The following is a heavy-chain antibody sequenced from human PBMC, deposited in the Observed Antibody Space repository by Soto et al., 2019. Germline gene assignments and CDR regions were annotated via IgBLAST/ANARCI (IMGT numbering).Heavy chain of an antibody. CDR1: GFTFSSYA. J-gene: IGHJ3*02. CDR3: AKDSERGATTGDAFDI. D-gene: IGHD1-26*01. CDR2: ISGSGGST. Sequence: GGSLRLSCAASGFTFSSYAMSWVRQAPGKGLEWVSAISGSGGSTYYADSVKGRFTISRDKSKNTLYLQMNSLRAEDTAVYYGAKDSERGATTGDAFDIWGQGTMVTVSS. V-gene: IGHV3-23*01.